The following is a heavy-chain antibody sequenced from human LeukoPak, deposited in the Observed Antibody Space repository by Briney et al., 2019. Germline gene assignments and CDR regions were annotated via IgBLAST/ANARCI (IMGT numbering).Heavy chain of an antibody. Sequence: KPSETLSLTCDVYAGSFSGYYWSWIRQPPGRGLKWIGEINHTGSTNYSPSLKSRGTISVGTSKNQCSLKLSSVTAADTAVYYCARGRGDSSSWYSYYYYYMDVWGKGTTVTVSS. CDR2: INHTGST. J-gene: IGHJ6*03. CDR1: AGSFSGYY. D-gene: IGHD6-13*01. CDR3: ARGRGDSSSWYSYYYYYMDV. V-gene: IGHV4-34*01.